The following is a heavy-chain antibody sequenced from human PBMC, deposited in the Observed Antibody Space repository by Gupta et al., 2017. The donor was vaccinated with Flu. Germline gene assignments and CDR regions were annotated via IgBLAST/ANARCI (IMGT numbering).Heavy chain of an antibody. D-gene: IGHD1-26*01. CDR1: GFPFSSHS. V-gene: IGHV3-48*02. Sequence: VQLVESGGGLVQPGGSLRLSCAASGFPFSSHSMDWVRQAPGKGLEWVSHISSGSSTIYYADSVKGRFTISRDNAKNSLYLQMNSLRDADTAVYYCARVRYGGSSFDFWGQGTLVTVSS. CDR3: ARVRYGGSSFDF. CDR2: ISSGSSTI. J-gene: IGHJ4*02.